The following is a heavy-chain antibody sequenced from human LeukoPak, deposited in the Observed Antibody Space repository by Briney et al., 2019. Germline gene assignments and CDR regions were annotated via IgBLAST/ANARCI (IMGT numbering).Heavy chain of an antibody. Sequence: PGGSLRLSCAASGFTFSDYYMSWVRQAPGKGLEWVSYISGSGGTVSYADSVKGRFSISRDNAKNSLFLHMNSLRAEDTGVYYCTRDRGIARDMWGQGTMVAVSS. CDR3: TRDRGIARDM. CDR1: GFTFSDYY. CDR2: ISGSGGTV. J-gene: IGHJ3*02. V-gene: IGHV3-11*01. D-gene: IGHD6-13*01.